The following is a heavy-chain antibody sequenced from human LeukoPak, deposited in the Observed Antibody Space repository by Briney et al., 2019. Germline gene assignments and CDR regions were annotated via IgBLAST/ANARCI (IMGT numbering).Heavy chain of an antibody. CDR1: GASISDYY. CDR3: ARGADTAMEGLDY. V-gene: IGHV4-34*01. J-gene: IGHJ4*02. D-gene: IGHD5-18*01. CDR2: INHSGST. Sequence: PSETLSLTCTVPGASISDYYWSWIRQPPEKGLEWIGEINHSGSTNYNPSLKSRVTISVDTSKNQFSLKLSSVTAADTAVYYCARGADTAMEGLDYWGQGTLVTVSS.